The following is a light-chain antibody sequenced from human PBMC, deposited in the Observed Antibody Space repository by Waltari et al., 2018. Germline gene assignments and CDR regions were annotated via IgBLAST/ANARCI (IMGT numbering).Light chain of an antibody. V-gene: IGLV1-40*01. Sequence: QSVLTQPPSVSGAPGQRVTISCTGSSSNIGAGYDVHWYQQLPGTAPNLLIYGNSNRPSGVPERFSGSKSGASPSLAITGLQAEDEADYYCQSYDSSLSGPYVFGTGTKVTVL. CDR1: SSNIGAGYD. CDR2: GNS. CDR3: QSYDSSLSGPYV. J-gene: IGLJ1*01.